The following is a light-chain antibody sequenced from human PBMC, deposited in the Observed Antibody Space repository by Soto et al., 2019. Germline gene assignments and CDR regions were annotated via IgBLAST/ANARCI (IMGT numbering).Light chain of an antibody. CDR3: QQYNNGPPLT. CDR2: GAS. V-gene: IGKV3-15*01. J-gene: IGKJ4*01. Sequence: EIVLTQSPGTVSLSPGERATLSCRASQSVSSNLAWYQQKPGQAPRLLIYGASTRATGIPARFSGSGSGTEFTLTISSLQSEDFAVYYCQQYNNGPPLTFGGGTKVDIK. CDR1: QSVSSN.